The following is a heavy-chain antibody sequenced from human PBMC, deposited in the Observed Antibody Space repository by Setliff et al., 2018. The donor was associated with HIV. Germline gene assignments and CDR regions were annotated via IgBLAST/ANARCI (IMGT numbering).Heavy chain of an antibody. J-gene: IGHJ4*02. V-gene: IGHV5-51*01. CDR3: ARITSPYNNTWFPALF. Sequence: GESLKISCKGSGYSFISYWIGWVRQMPGEGLEWMGIIYPGDSDTRYSPSFQGQVAISADKSISTAYLQWSSLKASDTAMYYCARITSPYNNTWFPALFWGQGTLVTVSS. CDR2: IYPGDSDT. CDR1: GYSFISYW. D-gene: IGHD3-16*01.